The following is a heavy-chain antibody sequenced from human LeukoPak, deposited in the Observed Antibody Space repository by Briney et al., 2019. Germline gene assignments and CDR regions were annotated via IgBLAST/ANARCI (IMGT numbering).Heavy chain of an antibody. V-gene: IGHV3-53*01. CDR2: LYSDGNT. Sequence: PGGSLRLSCAASGFTVITNDMTWVRQAPGKGREWGSVLYSDGNTKYADSVQGRFTISRDNSKNTLYLEMNSLSPDDTDVYYCARGVEPLAANTLAYWGQGTLVTVSS. J-gene: IGHJ4*02. CDR1: GFTVITND. CDR3: ARGVEPLAANTLAY. D-gene: IGHD1-14*01.